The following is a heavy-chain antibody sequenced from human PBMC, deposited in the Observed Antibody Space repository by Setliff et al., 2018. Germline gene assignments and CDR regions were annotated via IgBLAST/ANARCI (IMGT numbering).Heavy chain of an antibody. V-gene: IGHV4-34*01. Sequence: SETLSLTCAVYGGSFSGYYWSWIRQPPGKGLEWIGEINHGGSTNYNPSLKSRVTISVDTSKNHFSLKLSSVTAADTAVYYCARVSQYSSGWYYYYYGMDVWGQGTTVTVSS. CDR1: GGSFSGYY. J-gene: IGHJ6*02. CDR3: ARVSQYSSGWYYYYYGMDV. D-gene: IGHD6-19*01. CDR2: INHGGST.